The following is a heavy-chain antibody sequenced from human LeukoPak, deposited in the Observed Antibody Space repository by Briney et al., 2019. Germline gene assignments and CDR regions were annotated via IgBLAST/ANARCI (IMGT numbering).Heavy chain of an antibody. Sequence: GASVKVSCKXSGYTFINYGINWVRQAPGQGLEWMGWISGYNGNTNCAQKLQDRVTMTTDTSTSTAYMELRGLRSDDTAVYYCARNCGGDCDWFDPWGQGTLVTVSS. J-gene: IGHJ5*02. V-gene: IGHV1-18*01. D-gene: IGHD2-21*01. CDR1: GYTFINYG. CDR3: ARNCGGDCDWFDP. CDR2: ISGYNGNT.